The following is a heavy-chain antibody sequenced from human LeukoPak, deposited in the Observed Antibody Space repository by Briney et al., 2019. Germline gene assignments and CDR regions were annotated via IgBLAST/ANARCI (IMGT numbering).Heavy chain of an antibody. J-gene: IGHJ4*02. CDR3: ARDKSGVRGIFGN. D-gene: IGHD3-10*01. Sequence: GGSLRLSCAASGFTFSSYWMSWVRQAPGKGLEWVANIKQDGSEKYYVDSVKGRFTISRDNAKNSLYLQMNSLRAEDTAVYYCARDKSGVRGIFGNWGQGTLVTVSS. V-gene: IGHV3-7*01. CDR1: GFTFSSYW. CDR2: IKQDGSEK.